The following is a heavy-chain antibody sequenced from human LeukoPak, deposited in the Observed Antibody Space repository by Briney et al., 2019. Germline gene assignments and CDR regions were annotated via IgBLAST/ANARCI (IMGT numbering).Heavy chain of an antibody. D-gene: IGHD1-14*01. V-gene: IGHV1-46*01. CDR1: GHTFTTYY. J-gene: IGHJ5*02. Sequence: ASVKVSCKASGHTFTTYYVHLVRQAPGQGLEWMGVINPSGDGTNYPQRFQGRVTLTRDTSTSTVYMELTSLRSEDTAMYYCAKETPNTGWFDPWGREPWSPSPQ. CDR3: AKETPNTGWFDP. CDR2: INPSGDGT.